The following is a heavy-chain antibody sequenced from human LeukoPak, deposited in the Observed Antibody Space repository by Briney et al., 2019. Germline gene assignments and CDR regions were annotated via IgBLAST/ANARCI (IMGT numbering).Heavy chain of an antibody. CDR1: GFTVSSNY. V-gene: IGHV3-66*01. CDR2: IYSGGST. Sequence: GGSLRLSCAASGFTVSSNYMSWVRQAPGKGLEWVSVIYSGGSTYYADSVKGRFTISRDNSKNTLYLQMNSLRAEDTAVYYCARVPSSGSTGYYFDYWGQGTLVTVSS. CDR3: ARVPSSGSTGYYFDY. D-gene: IGHD6-19*01. J-gene: IGHJ4*02.